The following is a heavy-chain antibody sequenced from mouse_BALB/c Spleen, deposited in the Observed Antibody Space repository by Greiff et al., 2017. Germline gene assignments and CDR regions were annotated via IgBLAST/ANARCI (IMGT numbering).Heavy chain of an antibody. CDR2: ISYDGSN. V-gene: IGHV3-6*02. CDR1: GYSITSGYY. Sequence: ESGPGLVKPSQSLSLTCSVTGYSITSGYYWNWIRQFPGNKLEWMGYISYDGSNNYNPSLKNRISITRDTSKNQFFLKLNSVTTEDTATYYCARDPQYYGSRGGFAYWGQGTLVTVSA. D-gene: IGHD1-1*01. CDR3: ARDPQYYGSRGGFAY. J-gene: IGHJ3*01.